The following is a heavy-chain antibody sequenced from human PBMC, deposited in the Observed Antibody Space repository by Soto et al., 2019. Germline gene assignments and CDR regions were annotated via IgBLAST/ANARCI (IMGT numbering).Heavy chain of an antibody. CDR2: ISPYTGNT. J-gene: IGHJ6*02. CDR3: VMVDNYVTPTPQDV. D-gene: IGHD3-16*01. Sequence: QVQLVQSGDEVKKPGTSVKVSCKASGYIFINYGIAWVRQAPGQGLEWMGWISPYTGNTHSATKIQGRLTMTTDTSTSTAYMDLGSLTSDDTAVYYCVMVDNYVTPTPQDVWGQGTTVTVSS. CDR1: GYIFINYG. V-gene: IGHV1-18*01.